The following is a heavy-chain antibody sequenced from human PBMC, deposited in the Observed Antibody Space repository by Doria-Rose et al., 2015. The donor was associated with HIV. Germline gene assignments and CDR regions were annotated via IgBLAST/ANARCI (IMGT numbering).Heavy chain of an antibody. CDR1: GVSLSSPGMG. CDR2: SCSDDDR. D-gene: IGHD6-13*01. J-gene: IGHJ4*02. V-gene: IGHV2-26*01. Sequence: QVTLKESGPVLVKPTETLTLTCTVSGVSLSSPGMGVSWIRQPPGTALEWPANSCSDDDRSYKTSLKSRLTISRGTSKSQVVLTMTDMDPVDTATYYCARIKSSRWYHKYYFDFWGQGTLVIVSA. CDR3: ARIKSSRWYHKYYFDF.